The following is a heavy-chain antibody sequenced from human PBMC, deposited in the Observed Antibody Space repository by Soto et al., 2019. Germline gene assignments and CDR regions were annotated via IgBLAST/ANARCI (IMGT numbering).Heavy chain of an antibody. CDR2: IIPIFGTA. CDR1: GGSFNSYA. V-gene: IGHV1-69*01. CDR3: ATMITKLYYYGMDV. J-gene: IGHJ6*02. D-gene: IGHD3-16*01. Sequence: SVEVCCEACGGSFNSYAISWARQAPGQGLEWMGGIIPIFGTANYAQKFQGRVTITADESTSTAYMELSSLRSEDTAVYYCATMITKLYYYGMDVWGQGTTVTVSS.